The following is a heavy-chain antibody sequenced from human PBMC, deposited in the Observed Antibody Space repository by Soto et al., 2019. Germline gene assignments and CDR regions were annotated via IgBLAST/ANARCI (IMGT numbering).Heavy chain of an antibody. CDR1: GGTFSSYA. Sequence: SVKVSCKASGGTFSSYAISWVRQAPGQGLDWMGGIIPIFGTANYAQKFQGRVTITADKSTSTAYMELSSLRSEDTAVYYCARGSNGYPYYYYGMDVWGQGTTVTVSS. CDR2: IIPIFGTA. J-gene: IGHJ6*02. CDR3: ARGSNGYPYYYYGMDV. D-gene: IGHD5-18*01. V-gene: IGHV1-69*06.